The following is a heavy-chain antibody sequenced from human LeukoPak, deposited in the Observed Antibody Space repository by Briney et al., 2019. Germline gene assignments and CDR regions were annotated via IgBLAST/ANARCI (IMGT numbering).Heavy chain of an antibody. CDR1: GFHFKRYG. Sequence: GALEPSFGTPGFHFKRYGNEWGRPGPRKGVGGGSAISGSGGSTYYADSVKGRFTISRDNSKNTLYLQMNSLRAEDTAVYYCAKGYSGYDGGFDYWGQGTLVTVSS. J-gene: IGHJ4*02. CDR3: AKGYSGYDGGFDY. CDR2: ISGSGGST. V-gene: IGHV3-23*01. D-gene: IGHD5-12*01.